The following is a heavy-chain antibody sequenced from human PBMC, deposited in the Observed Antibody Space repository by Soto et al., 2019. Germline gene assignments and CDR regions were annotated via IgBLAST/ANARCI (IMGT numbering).Heavy chain of an antibody. Sequence: PGESLKISCKGSGYSFPSYWLGWVRKMPGKGLEWMGIIYPGDSDTRYSPSFQGQVTIAADKSIRTAYLQWSSLKASDTAMYYCARLYCGGDCFPFDYWGQGTLVTVSS. D-gene: IGHD2-21*02. CDR2: IYPGDSDT. CDR3: ARLYCGGDCFPFDY. J-gene: IGHJ4*02. CDR1: GYSFPSYW. V-gene: IGHV5-51*03.